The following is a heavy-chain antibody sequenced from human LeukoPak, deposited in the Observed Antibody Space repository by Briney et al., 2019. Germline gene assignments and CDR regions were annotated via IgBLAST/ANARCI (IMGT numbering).Heavy chain of an antibody. CDR3: ATSDYGSGSYNY. CDR1: GGSFSGYY. CDR2: INHSGST. Sequence: SETLSLTCAVYGGSFSGYYWSWIRQPPGKGLEWIGEINHSGSTNYNPSLKSRVTISVDTSKNPFSLKLSSVTAADTAVYYCATSDYGSGSYNYWGQGTLVTVSS. V-gene: IGHV4-34*01. D-gene: IGHD3-10*01. J-gene: IGHJ4*02.